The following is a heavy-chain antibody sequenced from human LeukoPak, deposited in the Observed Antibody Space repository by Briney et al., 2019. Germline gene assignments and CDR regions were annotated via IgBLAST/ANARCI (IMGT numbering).Heavy chain of an antibody. CDR2: IYHSGST. CDR3: ARDVGQWDPTIETTGGGAT. D-gene: IGHD1-1*01. J-gene: IGHJ4*02. CDR1: GGSISSSNW. V-gene: IGHV4-4*02. Sequence: SETLSLTCAVSGGSISSSNWWSWVRQPPGKGLEWIGEIYHSGSTNYNPSLKSRVTISVDKSKKQFSLRLSSVTVADTAVYYCARDVGQWDPTIETTGGGATWGQGTLVTVSS.